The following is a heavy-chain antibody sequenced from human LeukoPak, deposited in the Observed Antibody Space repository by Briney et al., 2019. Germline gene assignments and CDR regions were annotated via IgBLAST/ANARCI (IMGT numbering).Heavy chain of an antibody. D-gene: IGHD3-22*01. Sequence: ASVKVSFKASGYTFTSYGISWVRQAPGQGLEWMRWISAYNGNTNYAQKLQGRVTMTTDTSTSTAYMELRSLRSDDTAVYYCARDRLFYYDSSGYSPPFDYWGQGTLVTVSS. CDR1: GYTFTSYG. J-gene: IGHJ4*02. V-gene: IGHV1-18*01. CDR3: ARDRLFYYDSSGYSPPFDY. CDR2: ISAYNGNT.